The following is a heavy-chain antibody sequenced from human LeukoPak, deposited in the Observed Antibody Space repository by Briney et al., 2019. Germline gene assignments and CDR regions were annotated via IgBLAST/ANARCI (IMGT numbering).Heavy chain of an antibody. CDR1: GGSISSGSYY. J-gene: IGHJ5*02. V-gene: IGHV4-61*02. Sequence: PSQTLSLTCTVSGGSISSGSYYWSWIRQPAGKGLEWIGRIYTSGSTNYNPSLKSRVTMSVDTSKNQFSLKLSSVTAADTAVYYCARGLNRYYYGSGSYYNNYYNWFDPWGQGTLVTVSS. CDR3: ARGLNRYYYGSGSYYNNYYNWFDP. CDR2: IYTSGST. D-gene: IGHD3-10*01.